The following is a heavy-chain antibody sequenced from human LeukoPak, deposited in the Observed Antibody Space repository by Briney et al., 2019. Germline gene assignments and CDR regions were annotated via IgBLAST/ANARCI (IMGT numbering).Heavy chain of an antibody. D-gene: IGHD6-6*01. J-gene: IGHJ4*02. CDR1: GGSISSSSYY. V-gene: IGHV4-39*07. CDR3: AGYSLVSSSSSGTFDY. CDR2: IYYSGST. Sequence: SETLSLTCTVSGGSISSSSYYWGWIRQPPGKGLEWIGSIYYSGSTYYNPSLKSRVTISVDTSKNQFSLKLSSVTAADTAVYYCAGYSLVSSSSSGTFDYWGQGTLVTVSS.